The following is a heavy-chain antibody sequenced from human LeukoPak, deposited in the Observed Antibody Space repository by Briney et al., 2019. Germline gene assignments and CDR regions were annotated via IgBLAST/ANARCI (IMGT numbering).Heavy chain of an antibody. D-gene: IGHD5-18*01. V-gene: IGHV4-31*03. Sequence: SQTLSLTCTVSGVSISSGGYYWGWIRQHGGKGLEWIGYIYYSGSTYYNPSLKSRVTISVDTSKNQFSLKLSSVTAADTAVYYCAREDTAMVDYWGQGTLVTVSS. CDR1: GVSISSGGYY. CDR2: IYYSGST. J-gene: IGHJ4*02. CDR3: AREDTAMVDY.